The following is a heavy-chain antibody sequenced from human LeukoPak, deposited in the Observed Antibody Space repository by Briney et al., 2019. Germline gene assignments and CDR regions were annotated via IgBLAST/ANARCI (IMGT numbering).Heavy chain of an antibody. CDR1: GLTFSKYS. CDR3: AKKPYCSSTSCHDFDY. V-gene: IGHV3-23*01. J-gene: IGHJ4*02. CDR2: ISGSGGST. D-gene: IGHD2-2*01. Sequence: GGSLRLSCAASGLTFSKYSMTWVRQAPGKGLEWVSAISGSGGSTYYADSVKGRFTISRDNSKNTLYLQMNSLRAEDTAVYYCAKKPYCSSTSCHDFDYWGQGTLVTVSS.